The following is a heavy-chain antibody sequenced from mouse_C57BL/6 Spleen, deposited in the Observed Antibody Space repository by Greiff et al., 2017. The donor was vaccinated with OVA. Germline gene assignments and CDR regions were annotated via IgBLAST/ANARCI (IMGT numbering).Heavy chain of an antibody. CDR3: ARYDYDAAY. V-gene: IGHV2-6*01. Sequence: VQGVESGPGLVAPSQSLSITCTVSGFSLTSYGVDWVRQSPGKGLEWLGVIWGVGSTNYNSALKSRLSISKDNSKSQVFLKMNSLQTDDTAMYYCARYDYDAAYWGQGTLVTVSA. D-gene: IGHD2-4*01. CDR2: IWGVGST. CDR1: GFSLTSYG. J-gene: IGHJ3*01.